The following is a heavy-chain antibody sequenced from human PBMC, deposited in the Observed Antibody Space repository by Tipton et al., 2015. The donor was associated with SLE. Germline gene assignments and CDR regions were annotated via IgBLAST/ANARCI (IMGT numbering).Heavy chain of an antibody. CDR3: ARAGGGDSNWFDP. CDR1: GDSISSHY. J-gene: IGHJ5*02. CDR2: VHITGST. Sequence: TLSLTCAVSGDSISSHYWAWIRLPPGKGLEWLGYVHITGSTNYSPSLWGRVTISLDPSRSQFSLDLHSVTAADTAVYYCARAGGGDSNWFDPWGQGTLVTVSS. V-gene: IGHV4-59*11. D-gene: IGHD2-21*01.